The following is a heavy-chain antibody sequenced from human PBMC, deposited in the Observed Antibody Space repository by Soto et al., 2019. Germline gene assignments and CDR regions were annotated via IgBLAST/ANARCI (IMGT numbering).Heavy chain of an antibody. CDR1: GYTFTSYG. J-gene: IGHJ6*02. CDR3: ARDEYYDFWSGIYYYGMDV. CDR2: ISAYNGNT. D-gene: IGHD3-3*01. Sequence: ASVKVSCKASGYTFTSYGISWVRQAPGQGLEWMGWISAYNGNTNYAQKLQGRVTMTTDTSTSTAYMELRSLRSDDTAVYYCARDEYYDFWSGIYYYGMDVWGQGTTVTVSS. V-gene: IGHV1-18*01.